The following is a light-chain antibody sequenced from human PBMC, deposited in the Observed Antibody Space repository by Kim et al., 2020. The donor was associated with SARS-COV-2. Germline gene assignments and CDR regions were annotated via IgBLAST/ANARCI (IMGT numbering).Light chain of an antibody. J-gene: IGLJ1*01. CDR3: SSYTSSSTPYV. CDR1: SSDVGGYNY. V-gene: IGLV2-14*03. CDR2: DVS. Sequence: LPASVSGSPGQSITISCTGTSSDVGGYNYVSWYQQHPGKAPKLMIYDVSNRPSGVSNRFSGSKSGNTASLTISGLQAEDEADYYCSSYTSSSTPYVFGTGTKVTVL.